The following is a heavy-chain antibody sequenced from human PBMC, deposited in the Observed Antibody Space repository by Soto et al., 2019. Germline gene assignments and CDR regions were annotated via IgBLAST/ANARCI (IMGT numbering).Heavy chain of an antibody. D-gene: IGHD3-3*01. CDR1: GFTFSSYE. CDR3: ARDLLHYDFWSGYSAYFHYGMDV. V-gene: IGHV3-48*03. CDR2: ISDSGGTV. J-gene: IGHJ6*02. Sequence: GGSLRLSCAASGFTFSSYEMNWVRQAPGQGLEWDSYISDSGGTVYYADSVKGRFTVSRDNAQNSLYLQMNSLRTEDTAVYYCARDLLHYDFWSGYSAYFHYGMDVWGPGTTVTVSS.